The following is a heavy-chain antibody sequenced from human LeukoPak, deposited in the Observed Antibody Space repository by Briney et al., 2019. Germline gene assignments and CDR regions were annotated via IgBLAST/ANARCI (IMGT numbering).Heavy chain of an antibody. Sequence: ASGNVSCKASGYTFTGYYMHWVRQAPGQGLEWMGWINPNSGGTNYAQKFQGRVTMTRDTSISTAYMELSRLRSDDTAVYYCARDFDSSGYYFLGDYWGQGTLVTVSS. J-gene: IGHJ4*02. CDR3: ARDFDSSGYYFLGDY. V-gene: IGHV1-2*02. D-gene: IGHD3-22*01. CDR2: INPNSGGT. CDR1: GYTFTGYY.